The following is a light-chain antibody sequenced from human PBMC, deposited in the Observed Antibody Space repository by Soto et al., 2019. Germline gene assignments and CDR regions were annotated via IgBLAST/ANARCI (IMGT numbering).Light chain of an antibody. CDR1: SSNIGAGYE. CDR2: GNS. V-gene: IGLV1-40*01. CDR3: QSYDSSLSGVV. J-gene: IGLJ2*01. Sequence: QSVLTQPPSGSGAPGQRVTMSCTGSSSNIGAGYEVHWYQQLPGTAPKLLIYGNSNRPSGVPDRFSGSKSGTSASLAITGLQAEDEADYYCQSYDSSLSGVVFGGGTQPTVL.